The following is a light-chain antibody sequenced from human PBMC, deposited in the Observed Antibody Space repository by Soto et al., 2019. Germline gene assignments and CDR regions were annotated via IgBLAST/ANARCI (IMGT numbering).Light chain of an antibody. J-gene: IGKJ5*01. Sequence: IQLTKSPSSLSASVGDRVTITCRASQGINTYLAWYQQKPGKIPKLLIYVASTLQSGVPSRFSGSGSGTDFTLTISSLQPEDFATYYCQQLNSYPWTFGQGTRLEIK. CDR3: QQLNSYPWT. CDR2: VAS. V-gene: IGKV1-9*01. CDR1: QGINTY.